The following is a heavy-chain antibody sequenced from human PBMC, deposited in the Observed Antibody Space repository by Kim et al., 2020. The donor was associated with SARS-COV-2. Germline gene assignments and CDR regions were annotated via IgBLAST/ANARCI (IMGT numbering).Heavy chain of an antibody. CDR1: GYTFTDYS. Sequence: ASVKVSCKASGYTFTDYSIHWVRQAPGQGLEWMGWINEGNGNTRYSQKFQGRVTFTRDTSANTAYMELSSLRSEDTAVYFCARAFLHRDDSWGQGTLVTV. J-gene: IGHJ5*01. V-gene: IGHV1-3*01. CDR3: ARAFLHRDDS. CDR2: INEGNGNT.